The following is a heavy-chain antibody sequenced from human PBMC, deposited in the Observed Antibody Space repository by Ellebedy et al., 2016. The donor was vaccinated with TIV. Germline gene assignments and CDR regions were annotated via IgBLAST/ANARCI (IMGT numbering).Heavy chain of an antibody. CDR2: INTYNGNT. V-gene: IGHV1-18*01. CDR1: GYIFTTYA. CDR3: ARGLY. Sequence: AASVKVSCKTSGYIFTTYALSWVRQAPGQGLEWMGWINTYNGNTEYAQKLQGRVTVTTDTSTSTVYMELRSLRSDDTAVYYCARGLYWGQGTLVTVSS. J-gene: IGHJ4*02.